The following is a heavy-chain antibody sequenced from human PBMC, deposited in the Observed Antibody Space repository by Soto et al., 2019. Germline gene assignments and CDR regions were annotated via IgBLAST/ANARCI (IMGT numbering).Heavy chain of an antibody. CDR1: CYTFTSYG. J-gene: IGHJ4*02. V-gene: IGHV1-18*01. CDR2: ISAYNGNT. D-gene: IGHD3-22*01. Sequence: ASVKVSCKDSCYTFTSYGISLLRHYNGQWLECILLISAYNGNTNYAQKLQGRVTMTTDTSTSTAYMELRSLRSDDTAVYYCARDLDDLVATYYYDSSGYYLALAYWGQGTLVTVSS. CDR3: ARDLDDLVATYYYDSSGYYLALAY.